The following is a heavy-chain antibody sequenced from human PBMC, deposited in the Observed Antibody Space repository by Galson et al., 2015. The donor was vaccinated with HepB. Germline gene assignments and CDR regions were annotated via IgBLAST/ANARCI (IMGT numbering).Heavy chain of an antibody. CDR2: ISSDGSNK. CDR3: ARGSSTRAGRYFDL. D-gene: IGHD2/OR15-2a*01. J-gene: IGHJ2*01. Sequence: SLRLSCAASGITFSTYAMHWVRQAPGKGLEWVAVISSDGSNKYYADSVKGRFTISRDNSKNTLYLQMNSLRAEDTAVYHCARGSSTRAGRYFDLWGRGSLVTVSS. V-gene: IGHV3-30-3*01. CDR1: GITFSTYA.